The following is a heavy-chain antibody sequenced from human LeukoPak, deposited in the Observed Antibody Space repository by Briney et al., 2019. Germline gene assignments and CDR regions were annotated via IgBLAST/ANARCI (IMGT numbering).Heavy chain of an antibody. CDR2: ISSSSSYI. V-gene: IGHV3-21*01. D-gene: IGHD5-18*01. CDR1: GFTFSSYS. CDR3: AAQLDTAMVLFDY. Sequence: GGSLRLSCAASGFTFSSYSMNWVRQAPGKGLEWVSSISSSSSYIYYADSVKGRFTISRDNAKNSLYLQMNSLRAEDTAVYYCAAQLDTAMVLFDYWGQGTLVTVS. J-gene: IGHJ4*02.